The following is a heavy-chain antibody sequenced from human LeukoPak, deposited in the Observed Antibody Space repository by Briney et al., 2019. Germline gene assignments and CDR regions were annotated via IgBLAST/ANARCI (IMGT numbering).Heavy chain of an antibody. CDR2: INYGGST. D-gene: IGHD6-19*01. J-gene: IGHJ3*01. Sequence: PSETLSLTCAVSEMSFSAYYWNWIRQSPGKGLEWIGEINYGGSTKYTPSLEGRGTILIDTSKNQFSLTLTSVTAADTAVYYCARGFPPGSGSRGSHAFDVWGQGTMITVSS. CDR1: EMSFSAYY. CDR3: ARGFPPGSGSRGSHAFDV. V-gene: IGHV4-34*01.